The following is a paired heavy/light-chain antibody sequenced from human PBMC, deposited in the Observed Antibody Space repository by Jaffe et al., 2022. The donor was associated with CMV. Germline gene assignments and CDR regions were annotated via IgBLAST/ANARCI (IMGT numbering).Heavy chain of an antibody. D-gene: IGHD2-2*01. CDR2: ASGSGATI. CDR1: GFTFSSYA. J-gene: IGHJ4*02. Sequence: EVQLVESGGGLVQPGGSLRLSCTASGFTFSSYAMAWVRQAPGKGLEWVSAASGSGATIYYADSVEGRFTVSRDNSKDSLYLQMNNVRAEDTAIYYCAKIPGFSSSGYYFDLWGPGTLATVSS. V-gene: IGHV3-23*04. CDR3: AKIPGFSSSGYYFDL.
Light chain of an antibody. J-gene: IGLJ1*01. CDR3: QLWDAKSEHYV. Sequence: SYVLAQPPSVSVAPGETARITCGESNIGSKTVHWYQQKPGQAPVLVMFHDSGRPSGIPERFSGSHSGNTATLTIRGVEAGDEADYYCQLWDAKSEHYVFGSGTQVTVL. CDR2: HDS. CDR1: NIGSKT. V-gene: IGLV3-21*04.